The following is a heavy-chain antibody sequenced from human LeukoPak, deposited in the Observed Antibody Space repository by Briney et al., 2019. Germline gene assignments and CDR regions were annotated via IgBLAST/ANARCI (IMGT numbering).Heavy chain of an antibody. CDR1: DYSISSGYY. CDR2: IYHSGST. Sequence: SETLSLTCAVSDYSISSGYYWGWIRQPPGKGLEWIGSIYHSGSTYYNPSLKSRVTISVDTSKNQFSLKLSSVTAADTAVYYCARPVTTLGLDAFDIWGQGTMVTVSS. J-gene: IGHJ3*02. V-gene: IGHV4-38-2*01. D-gene: IGHD4-17*01. CDR3: ARPVTTLGLDAFDI.